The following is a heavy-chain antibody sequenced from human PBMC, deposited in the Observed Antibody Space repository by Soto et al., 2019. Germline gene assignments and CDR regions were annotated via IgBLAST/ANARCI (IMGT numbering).Heavy chain of an antibody. D-gene: IGHD1-26*01. V-gene: IGHV1-2*02. CDR2: INPNGGAT. CDR1: GYPFTGYY. J-gene: IGHJ6*02. CDR3: AKGGAIVAAGTRVYLYNAMDV. Sequence: QVQPVQSGTEVKRPGDSVKVSCKASGYPFTGYYGHWVRQAPGQGLEWMAWINPNGGATYLAQRFQGRVTMNRDTSIGTAYMEVRGLTSDDTAEYYCAKGGAIVAAGTRVYLYNAMDVWGQGTTGTVSS.